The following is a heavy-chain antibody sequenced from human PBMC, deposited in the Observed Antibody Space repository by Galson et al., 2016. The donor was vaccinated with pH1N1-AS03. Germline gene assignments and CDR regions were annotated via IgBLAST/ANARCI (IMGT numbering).Heavy chain of an antibody. J-gene: IGHJ5*02. CDR3: AHFLYGDYATWFDP. CDR2: IYWDDDK. CDR1: GFSLSTSGVG. Sequence: PALVKPTQTLTLTCTFSGFSLSTSGVGVGWIRQPPGKALEWLALIYWDDDKHYSPSLGSRLTITEDTSKNQVVLTMTNMDPVDTATYYCAHFLYGDYATWFDPWGQGTLVTVSS. V-gene: IGHV2-5*02. D-gene: IGHD4-17*01.